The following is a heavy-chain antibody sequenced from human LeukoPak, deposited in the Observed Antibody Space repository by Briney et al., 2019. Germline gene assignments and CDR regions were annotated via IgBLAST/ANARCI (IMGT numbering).Heavy chain of an antibody. D-gene: IGHD5-18*01. CDR3: AKEVPTWLQLCLRD. J-gene: IGHJ4*02. V-gene: IGHV3-48*02. CDR1: GFTFSSYE. Sequence: PGGSLRLSCAASGFTFSSYEMNWVRQAPGKGLEWVSYISISSRSTIYYADSVKGRFTISRDDARNSLYLQMNSLTDEDTAVYYCAKEVPTWLQLCLRDWGQGTLVTVSS. CDR2: ISISSRSTI.